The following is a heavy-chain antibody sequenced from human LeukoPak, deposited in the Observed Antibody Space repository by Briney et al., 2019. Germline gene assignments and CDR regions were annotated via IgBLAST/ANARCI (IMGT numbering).Heavy chain of an antibody. CDR2: IRYDGSNN. Sequence: SGGSLRLSCVASGFTFSNYGLHWVRQAPGKGLEWVAFIRYDGSNNYHSDSVKGRFTISRDNSKNTLYLQMNSLRAEDTAVYYCAKDDYSNPAAETNFDYWGQGTLVTVSS. V-gene: IGHV3-30*02. CDR3: AKDDYSNPAAETNFDY. J-gene: IGHJ4*02. CDR1: GFTFSNYG. D-gene: IGHD4-11*01.